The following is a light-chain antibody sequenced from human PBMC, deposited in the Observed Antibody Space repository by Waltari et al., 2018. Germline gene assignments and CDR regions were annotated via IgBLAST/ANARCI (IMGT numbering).Light chain of an antibody. Sequence: QSALTQPASVSGSPGQSVTIFCAGTSNDVGGSNSVSWYQEYPGQAPRVIIYDVSDRPSGVSDRFSGSKSGNTASLTISGLQAEDEADYYCSSQSSNDVVLFGGGTKLTVL. J-gene: IGLJ2*01. CDR1: SNDVGGSNS. CDR3: SSQSSNDVVL. CDR2: DVS. V-gene: IGLV2-14*01.